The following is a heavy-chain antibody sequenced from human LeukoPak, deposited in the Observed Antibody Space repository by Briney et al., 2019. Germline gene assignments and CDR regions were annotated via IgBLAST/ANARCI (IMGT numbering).Heavy chain of an antibody. J-gene: IGHJ4*02. V-gene: IGHV3-74*01. CDR1: GFTFSSYW. D-gene: IGHD1-26*01. CDR2: INSDGSST. CDR3: ARDGSYGDFDY. Sequence: GGSLRLSCAASGFTFSSYWMHWVRQAPGKGLVWVSRINSDGSSTTYADSVKGRFTISRDNAKNTLYLQMNSLRAEDTAVYYCARDGSYGDFDYWGQGTLVTVSS.